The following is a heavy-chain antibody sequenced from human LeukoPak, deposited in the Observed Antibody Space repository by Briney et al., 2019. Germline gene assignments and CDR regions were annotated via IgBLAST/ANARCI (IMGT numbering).Heavy chain of an antibody. V-gene: IGHV1-2*02. Sequence: ASVTVSCKASGWTFTGYYMHWVRQAAGQGLEWMGWINPNSGGTNYAQKFQGRVTMTRDTSISTDYMELSRLRSDDTAVYYGAYHSSSQYDYWGQGTLVTVSS. J-gene: IGHJ4*02. CDR2: INPNSGGT. CDR3: AYHSSSQYDY. D-gene: IGHD6-13*01. CDR1: GWTFTGYY.